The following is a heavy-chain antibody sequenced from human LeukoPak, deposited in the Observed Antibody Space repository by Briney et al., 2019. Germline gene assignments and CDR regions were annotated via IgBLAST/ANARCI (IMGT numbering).Heavy chain of an antibody. J-gene: IGHJ4*02. V-gene: IGHV3-43*01. Sequence: GGSLRLSCAASGFIFEDYTMHWVRQVPGKTLEWVSLVNWHGTTYYADSLKGRFTISRDNSKNSLYLQMDSLRTEDTALYYCAKDLTYESSGSVIDNWGLGTLVTVSS. D-gene: IGHD3-22*01. CDR3: AKDLTYESSGSVIDN. CDR1: GFIFEDYT. CDR2: VNWHGTT.